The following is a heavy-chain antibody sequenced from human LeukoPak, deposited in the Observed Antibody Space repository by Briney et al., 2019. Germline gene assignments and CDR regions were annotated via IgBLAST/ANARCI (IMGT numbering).Heavy chain of an antibody. CDR1: GYTFTSYY. V-gene: IGHV1-46*01. J-gene: IGHJ4*02. CDR3: ASTVTTYFDY. Sequence: ASVKVSCKASGYTFTSYYMHWVRQAPGQGLEWMGIINPSGGSTSYAQKFQGRVTMTRDTSTSTVYMELSRLRSDDTAVYYCASTVTTYFDYWGQGTLVTVSS. D-gene: IGHD4-17*01. CDR2: INPSGGST.